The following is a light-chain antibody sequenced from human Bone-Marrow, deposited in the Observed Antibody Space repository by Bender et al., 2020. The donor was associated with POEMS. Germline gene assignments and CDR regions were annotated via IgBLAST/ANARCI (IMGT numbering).Light chain of an antibody. CDR3: CSYAGSSTTV. Sequence: QSALTQPPSASGSPGQSLTISCTGTSGDVGGNNYVSWYQHYPGEIPKLILYEDTKRPSGVPDRFSGSKSDTSASLAISGLQSEDEADYYCCSYAGSSTTVFGGGTKLTVL. V-gene: IGLV2-8*01. J-gene: IGLJ3*02. CDR1: SGDVGGNNY. CDR2: EDT.